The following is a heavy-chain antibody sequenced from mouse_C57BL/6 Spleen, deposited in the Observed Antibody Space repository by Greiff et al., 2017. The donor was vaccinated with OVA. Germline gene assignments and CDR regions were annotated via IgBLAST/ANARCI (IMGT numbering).Heavy chain of an antibody. V-gene: IGHV1-4*01. CDR2: INPSSGYT. D-gene: IGHD2-5*01. Sequence: LQESGAELARPGASVKMSCKASGYTFTSYTMHWVKQRPGQGLEWIGYINPSSGYTKYNQKFKDKATWTADKSSSTAYMQLSSLTSEDSAVYYCARQGSNYESFAYWGQGTLVTVSA. J-gene: IGHJ3*01. CDR1: GYTFTSYT. CDR3: ARQGSNYESFAY.